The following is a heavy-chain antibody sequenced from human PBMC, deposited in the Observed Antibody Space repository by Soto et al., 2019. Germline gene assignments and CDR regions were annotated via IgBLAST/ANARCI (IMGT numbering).Heavy chain of an antibody. CDR1: GYTFTNYD. CDR3: ARGWELEY. V-gene: IGHV1-18*01. Sequence: QVHLVQSGAEVKKPGASVKVSCKTSGYTFTNYDISWVRQAPGQGLEWMGSISTYNGDTHYAQKLQGRVTMTTDTSPTTAYMDLTSLTSDDTAVYFCARGWELEYWGQGTLVSVSS. CDR2: ISTYNGDT. D-gene: IGHD1-26*01. J-gene: IGHJ4*02.